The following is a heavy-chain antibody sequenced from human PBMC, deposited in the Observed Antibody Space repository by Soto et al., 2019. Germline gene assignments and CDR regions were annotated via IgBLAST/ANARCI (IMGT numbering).Heavy chain of an antibody. CDR2: IKQNGNEK. Sequence: EVQLVESGGGLAQPGGSLRLSCEASGFSFSSYWMSWVRQAPGKGLEWVAKIKQNGNEKYYVDSVEGRFTISRDNAGNSVYMQRNRLWVENTGVYYCARDGYYSPGRYVSGPLFQHWGQGTLVIVST. D-gene: IGHD3-10*01. V-gene: IGHV3-7*04. CDR3: ARDGYYSPGRYVSGPLFQH. J-gene: IGHJ1*01. CDR1: GFSFSSYW.